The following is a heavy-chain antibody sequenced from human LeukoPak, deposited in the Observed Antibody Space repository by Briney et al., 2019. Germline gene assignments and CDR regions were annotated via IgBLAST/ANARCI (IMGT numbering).Heavy chain of an antibody. J-gene: IGHJ6*02. Sequence: GGSLRLSCAASGFTFSSYAMSWVRQAPGKGLEWVSAISGSGGSTYYADSVKGRFTITRDNSKYTLYLQMNSLRAEDTAVYYCAEDRGISRGALDVWGQGTTVTVSS. D-gene: IGHD1-14*01. CDR3: AEDRGISRGALDV. CDR2: ISGSGGST. V-gene: IGHV3-23*01. CDR1: GFTFSSYA.